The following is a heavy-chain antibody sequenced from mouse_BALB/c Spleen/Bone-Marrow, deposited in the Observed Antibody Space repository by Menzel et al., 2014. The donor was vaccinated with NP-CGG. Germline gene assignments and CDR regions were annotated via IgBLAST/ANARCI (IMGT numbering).Heavy chain of an antibody. Sequence: QVQLQQSGAELAKPGASVKMSCKASGYTFTSYWMHWVKQRPGQGLEWIGYINPSTGYTGYNQKFKDKATLTADKSSSTAYMQLSSLTSEDSAVYYCARQITTVDYAMDYWGQGTSVTASS. CDR1: GYTFTSYW. CDR3: ARQITTVDYAMDY. J-gene: IGHJ4*01. V-gene: IGHV1-7*01. CDR2: INPSTGYT. D-gene: IGHD1-1*01.